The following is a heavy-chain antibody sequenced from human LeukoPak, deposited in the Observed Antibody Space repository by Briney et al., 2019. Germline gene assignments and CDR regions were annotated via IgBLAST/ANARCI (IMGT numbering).Heavy chain of an antibody. Sequence: PGGSLRLSCAASGFTFSSYAMTWVRQAPGKGLEWVSVITSGSSTYYADSVKGRFTISRDNSKNTLYLQMNSLRAEDTAVYYCAKCAHDFWSGYPYDYWGQGTLVTVSS. J-gene: IGHJ4*02. CDR2: ITSGSST. CDR1: GFTFSSYA. CDR3: AKCAHDFWSGYPYDY. D-gene: IGHD3-3*01. V-gene: IGHV3-23*01.